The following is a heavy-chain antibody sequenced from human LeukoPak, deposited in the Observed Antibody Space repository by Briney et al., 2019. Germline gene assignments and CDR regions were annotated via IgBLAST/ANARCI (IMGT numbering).Heavy chain of an antibody. D-gene: IGHD3-22*01. V-gene: IGHV3-53*01. J-gene: IGHJ4*02. CDR1: GFIVSSNY. Sequence: PGGSLRLSCAAAGFIVSSNYMSWVRQAPGKGLEWVSVIYSGGSTYYADSVKGRFTISRDSSKNTLYLQMNSLRAEDTAVYYCARSYYDSTGGGQGTLVTVSS. CDR3: ARSYYDSTG. CDR2: IYSGGST.